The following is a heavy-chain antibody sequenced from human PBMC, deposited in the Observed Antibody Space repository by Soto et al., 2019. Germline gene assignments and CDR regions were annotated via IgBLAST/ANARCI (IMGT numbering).Heavy chain of an antibody. J-gene: IGHJ6*02. V-gene: IGHV1-2*02. D-gene: IGHD2-2*01. CDR3: ARGYCSSTSCSDYYYYYGMDV. CDR2: INPNSGGT. Sequence: ASVKVSCKASGYTFTGYYMHWVRQAPGQGLEWMGWINPNSGGTNYAHKFKRRVTMTRDTSISTAYMELSRLRSDDTAVYYCARGYCSSTSCSDYYYYYGMDVWGQGTTVTVSS. CDR1: GYTFTGYY.